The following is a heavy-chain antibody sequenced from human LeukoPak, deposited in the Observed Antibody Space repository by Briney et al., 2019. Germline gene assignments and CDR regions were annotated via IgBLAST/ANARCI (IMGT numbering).Heavy chain of an antibody. D-gene: IGHD6-6*01. CDR2: ISWNSGSI. CDR1: GFTFDDYA. Sequence: PGGSLRLSCAASGFTFDDYAMHWVRQAPGKGLEWVSSISWNSGSIGYADSVKGRFTISRDNAKNSLFLQMNSLRAEDTALYYCAKDTRYTSSSAFDYWGQGILATVSS. J-gene: IGHJ4*02. V-gene: IGHV3-9*01. CDR3: AKDTRYTSSSAFDY.